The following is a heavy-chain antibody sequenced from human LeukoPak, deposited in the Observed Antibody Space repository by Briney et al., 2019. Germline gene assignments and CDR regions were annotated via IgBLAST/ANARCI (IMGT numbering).Heavy chain of an antibody. CDR2: ISSGSSNI. J-gene: IGHJ4*02. D-gene: IGHD6-13*01. Sequence: RAGGSLRLSCAASGFTFSSYSMNWVRQAPGKGLEWVSYISSGSSNIYYADSVKGRFTISRDNAKNSLYLQMNSLRAEDTAVYYCAREEGSSWHNDYWGQGTLVTVSS. CDR3: AREEGSSWHNDY. V-gene: IGHV3-48*04. CDR1: GFTFSSYS.